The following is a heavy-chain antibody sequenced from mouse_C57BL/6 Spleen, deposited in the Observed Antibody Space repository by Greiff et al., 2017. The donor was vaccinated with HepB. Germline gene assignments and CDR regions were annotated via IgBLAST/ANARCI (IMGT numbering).Heavy chain of an antibody. CDR2: IDPSDSET. V-gene: IGHV1-52*01. CDR1: GYTFTSYW. J-gene: IGHJ4*01. Sequence: VQLQQPGAELVRPGSSVKLSCKASGYTFTSYWMHWVKQRPIQGLEWIGNIDPSDSETHYNQKFKDKATLTVDKSSSTAYMQLSSLTSEDSAVYYCARGNYGAMDDWGQGTSVTVSS. D-gene: IGHD2-1*01. CDR3: ARGNYGAMDD.